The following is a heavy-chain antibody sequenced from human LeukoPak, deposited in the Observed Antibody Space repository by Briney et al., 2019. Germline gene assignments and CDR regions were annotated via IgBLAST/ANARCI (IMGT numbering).Heavy chain of an antibody. D-gene: IGHD3-10*01. J-gene: IGHJ4*02. CDR1: GFTFSSYS. Sequence: PGGSLRLSCAASGFTFSSYSMNWVRQAPGKGLEWVSAISGSGGSTYYADSVKGRFTISRDNSKNTLYLQMNSLRAEDTAVYYCAKSFQFYGSGSYPFDYWGQGTLVTVSS. V-gene: IGHV3-23*01. CDR3: AKSFQFYGSGSYPFDY. CDR2: ISGSGGST.